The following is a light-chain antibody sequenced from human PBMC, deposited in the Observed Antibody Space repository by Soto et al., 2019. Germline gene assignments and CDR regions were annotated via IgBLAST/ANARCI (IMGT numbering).Light chain of an antibody. CDR2: GAS. J-gene: IGKJ1*01. CDR3: QQYNNWPRT. V-gene: IGKV3-15*01. CDR1: QSVSSN. Sequence: EIVMTQSPATLSVSPGESATLSCRASQSVSSNLAWYQQKPGQAPRLLIYGASTRATGIPARFSGSGSGTEFTLTISSLQSEDFVVYYCQQYNNWPRTFGQGTKVEIK.